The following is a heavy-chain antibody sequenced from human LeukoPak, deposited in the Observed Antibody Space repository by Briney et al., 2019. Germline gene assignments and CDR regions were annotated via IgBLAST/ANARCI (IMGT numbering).Heavy chain of an antibody. CDR2: IYYSGST. CDR3: ARGTYEDAFDI. D-gene: IGHD3-22*01. Sequence: SETLSLTCTVSGGSISSYYWSWIRQPPGKGLEWIGYIYYSGSTNYNPSLKSRVTISVDTSKNQFSPKLSSVTAADTAVYYCARGTYEDAFDIWGQGTMVTVSS. J-gene: IGHJ3*02. V-gene: IGHV4-59*01. CDR1: GGSISSYY.